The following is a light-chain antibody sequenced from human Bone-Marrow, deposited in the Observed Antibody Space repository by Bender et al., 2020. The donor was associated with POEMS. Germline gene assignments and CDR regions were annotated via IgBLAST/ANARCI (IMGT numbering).Light chain of an antibody. V-gene: IGLV1-40*01. J-gene: IGLJ3*02. Sequence: QSVLTQPPSVSGAPGQRVTISCTGSSSNTGSGYDINWYQHLPGTAPKLLIYGYNNPTSWVPDRFSGSKSRTSASLAITGLQAEDEGDYYCQSYDNSLGGWVFGGGTKLTVL. CDR1: SSNTGSGYD. CDR2: GYN. CDR3: QSYDNSLGGWV.